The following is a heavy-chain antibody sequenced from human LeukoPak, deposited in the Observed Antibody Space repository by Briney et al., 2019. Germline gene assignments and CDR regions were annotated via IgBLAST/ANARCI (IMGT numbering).Heavy chain of an antibody. V-gene: IGHV3-74*01. J-gene: IGHJ4*02. Sequence: GGSLRLSCAASGLAFSAYKMHWVRQAPRKGLVWVSRTSTDGYTTDYADFVQGRFTASRDNTKNTWSLEMNSLRAEDTAVYYCVVGGSPGYWGQGTLVTVSS. CDR3: VVGGSPGY. CDR1: GLAFSAYK. CDR2: TSTDGYTT. D-gene: IGHD2-15*01.